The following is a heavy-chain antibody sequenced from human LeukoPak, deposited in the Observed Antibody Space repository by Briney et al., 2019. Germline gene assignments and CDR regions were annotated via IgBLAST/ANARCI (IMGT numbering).Heavy chain of an antibody. Sequence: PSETLSLTCTVSGGSMNNYYWSWIRQSPGKGLEWVGYIYHTGSATYKPSPTSRVTLSLDKTKNKSSLMLNSMPGADNTRHYFSRGRGDSRGTSFDCRVQGTLVTVSS. D-gene: IGHD3-22*01. CDR1: GGSMNNYY. V-gene: IGHV4-59*01. CDR3: SRGRGDSRGTSFDC. CDR2: IYHTGSA. J-gene: IGHJ4*02.